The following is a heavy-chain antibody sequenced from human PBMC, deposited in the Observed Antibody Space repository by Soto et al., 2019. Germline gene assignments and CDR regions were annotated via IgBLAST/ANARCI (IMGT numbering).Heavy chain of an antibody. CDR3: ARRLAHDYGDYDFDY. J-gene: IGHJ4*02. CDR1: GFSLSNARMG. D-gene: IGHD4-17*01. CDR2: IFSNDEK. Sequence: QVTLKESGPVLVKPTETLTLTCTVSGFSLSNARMGVSWIRQPPGKALEWLAHIFSNDEKAYSTSLKSRLTSSKDTSKSQVVLTMTNMYPVDTATYYCARRLAHDYGDYDFDYWGQGTLVTVSS. V-gene: IGHV2-26*01.